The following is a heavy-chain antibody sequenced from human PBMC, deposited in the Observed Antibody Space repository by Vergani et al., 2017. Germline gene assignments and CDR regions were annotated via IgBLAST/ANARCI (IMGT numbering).Heavy chain of an antibody. Sequence: QVQLVQSGAEVKKPGASVKVSCKASGYTFTSYDINWVRQATGQGLEWMGWMNPNSGNTGYAQKFPGRVTMTRNTSISTAYMELSSLRSEDTAVYYCARGLIFSPYYYYYMDVWGKGTTVTVSS. D-gene: IGHD3/OR15-3a*01. CDR3: ARGLIFSPYYYYYMDV. CDR1: GYTFTSYD. CDR2: MNPNSGNT. J-gene: IGHJ6*03. V-gene: IGHV1-8*01.